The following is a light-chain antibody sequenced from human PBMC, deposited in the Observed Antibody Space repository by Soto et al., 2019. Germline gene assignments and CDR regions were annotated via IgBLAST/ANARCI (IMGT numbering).Light chain of an antibody. V-gene: IGKV1-8*01. Sequence: IRMTQSPSSLSASTGDRVTITCRASQGISSYLAWYQQKPGKAPKLLIYAASTLQSGVPSRFSGSGSGTDFTLTISCLQSEDFATYYCQQYYSYTWTFGQGTKVEIK. CDR3: QQYYSYTWT. J-gene: IGKJ1*01. CDR1: QGISSY. CDR2: AAS.